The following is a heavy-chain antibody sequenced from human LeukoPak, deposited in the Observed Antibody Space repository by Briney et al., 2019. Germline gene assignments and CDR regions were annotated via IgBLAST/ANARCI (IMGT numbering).Heavy chain of an antibody. CDR2: ISSSGSAI. V-gene: IGHV3-11*04. CDR1: GFTFGDYY. J-gene: IGHJ3*01. D-gene: IGHD2-15*01. CDR3: ARDLDVVVGPAHYDALDL. Sequence: GGSLRLSCAASGFTFGDYYINWIRRAPGKGLEWVSSISSSGSAIFYADSVRGRFTISRDNAKNSLFLQMNSLRAEDTAVYYCARDLDVVVGPAHYDALDLWGQGTTVTVS.